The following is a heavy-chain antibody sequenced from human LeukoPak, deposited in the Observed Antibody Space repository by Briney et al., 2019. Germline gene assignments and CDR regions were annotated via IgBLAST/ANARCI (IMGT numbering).Heavy chain of an antibody. CDR2: IKQDGSAK. Sequence: GSLRLSCAASGFTFSRHWMYWVRQAPGKGLEWVVNIKQDGSAKPYVDSVKGRFTISRDNAKNSLFLQMNSLRAEDTAVYYCARDNGWSADFWGQGTLVTVSS. J-gene: IGHJ4*02. CDR1: GFTFSRHW. CDR3: ARDNGWSADF. V-gene: IGHV3-7*03. D-gene: IGHD2-15*01.